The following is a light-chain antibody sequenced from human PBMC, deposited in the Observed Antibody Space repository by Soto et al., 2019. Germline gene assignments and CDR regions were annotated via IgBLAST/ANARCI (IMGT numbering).Light chain of an antibody. V-gene: IGKV3-20*01. CDR2: GAS. CDR1: QSVSSSY. J-gene: IGKJ1*01. Sequence: MVLTQSRGTLSLAPGERATLAGRASQSVSSSYLAWYQQKPGQAPRLLIYGASSRATGIPDRFSGSGSGTDFTLTISRLEPEDFAVYYCQQYGSSPRTFGQGTKVDIK. CDR3: QQYGSSPRT.